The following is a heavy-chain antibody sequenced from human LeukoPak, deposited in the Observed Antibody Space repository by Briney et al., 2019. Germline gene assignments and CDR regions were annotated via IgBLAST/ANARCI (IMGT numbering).Heavy chain of an antibody. CDR1: GFTFSIYA. Sequence: RGSLRLSCSASGFTFSIYAMSWVRPAPGKGLEWVSTISCSGCSTYYADSVKGRFTISRDNSKNTLYLQMNSLRAEDTAVYYCAKARGVIIAVNYWGQGTLVTVSS. CDR3: AKARGVIIAVNY. CDR2: ISCSGCST. J-gene: IGHJ4*02. V-gene: IGHV3-23*01. D-gene: IGHD6-19*01.